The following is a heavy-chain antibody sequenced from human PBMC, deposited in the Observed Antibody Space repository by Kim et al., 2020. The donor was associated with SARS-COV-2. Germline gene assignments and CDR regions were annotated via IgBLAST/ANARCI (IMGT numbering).Heavy chain of an antibody. D-gene: IGHD6-13*01. CDR2: IYYSGST. V-gene: IGHV4-39*01. CDR1: GGSISSSSYY. Sequence: SETLSLTCTVSGGSISSSSYYWGWIRQPPGKGLEWIGSIYYSGSTYYNPSLKSRVTISVDTSKNQFSLKLSSVTAADTAVYYCARRSSSSWYMVGFDYWGQGTLVTVSS. J-gene: IGHJ4*02. CDR3: ARRSSSSWYMVGFDY.